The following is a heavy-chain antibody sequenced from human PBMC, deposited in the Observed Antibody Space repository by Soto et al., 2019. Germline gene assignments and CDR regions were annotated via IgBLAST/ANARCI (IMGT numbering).Heavy chain of an antibody. J-gene: IGHJ6*02. D-gene: IGHD5-18*01. CDR1: GCTFSSYA. CDR2: IIPIFGTA. V-gene: IGHV1-69*06. Sequence: SVKVSCKASGCTFSSYAISWVRQAPGQGLEWMGGIIPIFGTANYAQKFQGRVTITADKSTSTAYMELSSLRSEDTAVYYCARGRYSYGSLGYGMDVWGQGTTVTVSS. CDR3: ARGRYSYGSLGYGMDV.